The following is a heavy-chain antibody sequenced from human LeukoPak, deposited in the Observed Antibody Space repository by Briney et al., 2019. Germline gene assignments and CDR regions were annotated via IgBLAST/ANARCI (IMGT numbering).Heavy chain of an antibody. V-gene: IGHV3-23*01. J-gene: IGHJ4*02. CDR2: ISGSGGST. Sequence: PGRSLRLSCAASGFTFSSYAMSWVRQAPGKGLEWVSAISGSGGSTYYADSVKGRFTISRDNSKNTLYLQMNSLRAEDTAVYYCAKSPRCLFGTSCYVGFDYWGQGTLVTVSS. CDR1: GFTFSSYA. CDR3: AKSPRCLFGTSCYVGFDY. D-gene: IGHD2-2*01.